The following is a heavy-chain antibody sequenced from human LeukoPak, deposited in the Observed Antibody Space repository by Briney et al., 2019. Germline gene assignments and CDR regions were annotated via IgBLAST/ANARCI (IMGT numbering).Heavy chain of an antibody. CDR2: ISGSGGST. CDR3: AKEPMVRGVIMSYYFDY. Sequence: PGGSLRLSCAVSGFTFSSYAMSWVRQAPGKGLEWVSAISGSGGSTYYADSVKGRFTISRDNSKNTLYLQMNSLRAEDTAVYYCAKEPMVRGVIMSYYFDYWGQGTLVTVSS. J-gene: IGHJ4*02. V-gene: IGHV3-23*01. CDR1: GFTFSSYA. D-gene: IGHD3-10*01.